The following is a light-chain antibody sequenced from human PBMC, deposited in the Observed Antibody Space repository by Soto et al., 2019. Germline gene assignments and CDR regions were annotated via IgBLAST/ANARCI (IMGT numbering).Light chain of an antibody. Sequence: DIQMTQSPSTLSASLGDRVTITCRASQSISSWFAWYQQKPGKAPKLLIYKASSLESGVPSRFRGSGSGTEFTLTISSLQPDDFATYYCQQYNSYSQGFGQGTRLEIK. V-gene: IGKV1-5*03. CDR1: QSISSW. J-gene: IGKJ5*01. CDR2: KAS. CDR3: QQYNSYSQG.